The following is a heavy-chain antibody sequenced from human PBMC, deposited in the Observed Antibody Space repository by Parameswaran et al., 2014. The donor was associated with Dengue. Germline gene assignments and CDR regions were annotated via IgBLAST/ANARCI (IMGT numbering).Heavy chain of an antibody. CDR1: GFSVSTNY. CDR3: ARITANTNYFDY. CDR2: LYSGGRT. J-gene: IGHJ4*02. Sequence: GESLKISCAASGFSVSTNYMNWVRQAPGKGLEWVSVLYSGGRTYYTDSVRGRFTISRDTSKNTVYLQMNSLSAEDTAVYYCARITANTNYFDYWGQGTLVTVSS. V-gene: IGHV3-53*01. D-gene: IGHD5-18*01.